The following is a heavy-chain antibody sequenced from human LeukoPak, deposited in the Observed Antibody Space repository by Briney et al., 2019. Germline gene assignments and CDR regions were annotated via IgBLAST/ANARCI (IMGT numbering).Heavy chain of an antibody. V-gene: IGHV4-39*07. CDR1: GGSISSSSYY. Sequence: PSETLSLTCTVSGGSISSSSYYWGWIRQPPGKGLEWIGSIYYSGSTYYNPSLKSRVTISVDTSKNQFSLKLSSVTAADTAVYYCARAYHSSGWYNYLKYWGQGTLVTVSS. CDR3: ARAYHSSGWYNYLKY. D-gene: IGHD6-19*01. J-gene: IGHJ4*02. CDR2: IYYSGST.